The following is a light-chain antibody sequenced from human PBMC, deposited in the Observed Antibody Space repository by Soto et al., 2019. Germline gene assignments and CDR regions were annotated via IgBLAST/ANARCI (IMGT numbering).Light chain of an antibody. CDR2: AAS. J-gene: IGKJ1*01. V-gene: IGKV1-39*01. CDR1: QNIDDY. CDR3: LQSYDTPWT. Sequence: DIQMTQSPSSLSASVGDRVTITCRASQNIDDYFSWYQQIPGRAPKLLIFAASTSQSGVPLRFSGTGYGTDFTLTISNLQPEDSAIYYCLQSYDTPWTFGQGTKVEIK.